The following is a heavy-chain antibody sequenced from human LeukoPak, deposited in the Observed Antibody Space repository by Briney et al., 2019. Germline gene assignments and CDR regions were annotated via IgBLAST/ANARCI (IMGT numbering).Heavy chain of an antibody. J-gene: IGHJ4*02. D-gene: IGHD3-22*01. CDR1: GGSFSGYY. CDR3: ARSSGYYHKAPYYFDY. V-gene: IGHV4-34*01. Sequence: SETLSLTCAVYGGSFSGYYWSWIRQPPGKGLEWIGEINHSGSTNYNPPLKSRVTISVDTSKNQFSLKLSSVTAADTAVYYCARSSGYYHKAPYYFDYWGEGTLVTVSS. CDR2: INHSGST.